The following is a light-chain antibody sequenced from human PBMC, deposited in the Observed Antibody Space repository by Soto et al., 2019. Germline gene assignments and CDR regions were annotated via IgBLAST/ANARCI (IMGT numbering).Light chain of an antibody. CDR1: HSVSSSY. V-gene: IGKV3-20*01. J-gene: IGKJ1*01. CDR2: GAS. Sequence: EIVLTQSPGTLSLSPGERATLSCRASHSVSSSYLAWYQQKPGQAPRLLIYGASSRATGIPDRFSGSGSGTDFTLTISRVEPEDFAVYYCQQYGSSPPTFGQGTKVEIK. CDR3: QQYGSSPPT.